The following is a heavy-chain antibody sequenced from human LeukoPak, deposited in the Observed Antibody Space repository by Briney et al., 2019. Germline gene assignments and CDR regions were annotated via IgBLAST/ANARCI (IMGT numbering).Heavy chain of an antibody. V-gene: IGHV3-15*07. Sequence: GGSLRLSCAASGFTFNNAWMNWVRQAPGKGLEWVGRIKSKIDGGTTDFGAPVKGRFGISRDDSENTRYLHMNSLRTEATAVYYCTTGNWGPYWGQGTLVTVSS. J-gene: IGHJ4*02. CDR3: TTGNWGPY. CDR2: IKSKIDGGTT. CDR1: GFTFNNAW. D-gene: IGHD7-27*01.